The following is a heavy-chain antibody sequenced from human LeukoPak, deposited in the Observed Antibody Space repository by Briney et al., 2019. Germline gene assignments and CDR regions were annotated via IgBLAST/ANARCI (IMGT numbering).Heavy chain of an antibody. J-gene: IGHJ4*02. D-gene: IGHD3-22*01. CDR3: AREEEYYYDSSGYSYYFDY. V-gene: IGHV1-69*13. CDR1: GGTFSSYA. CDR2: IIPIFGTA. Sequence: SVKVSCKASGGTFSSYAISWVRQAPGQGLEWMGGIIPIFGTANYAQKFQGRVTITADESTSTAYMELSSLRSEDTAVYYCAREEEYYYDSSGYSYYFDYWGQGTLVTVSS.